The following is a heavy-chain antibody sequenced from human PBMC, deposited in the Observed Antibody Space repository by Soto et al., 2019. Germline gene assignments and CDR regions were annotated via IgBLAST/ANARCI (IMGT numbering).Heavy chain of an antibody. V-gene: IGHV3-64D*08. Sequence: PGGSLSLSCSASGFTFSSYAMHWVRQAPGKGLEYVSAISSNGGSTYYADSVKGRFTISRDNSKNTLYLQMSSLRAEDTAVYYCVKDPGGEYEYYDFWSGLYYYGMDVWGQGTTVTVSS. J-gene: IGHJ6*02. CDR3: VKDPGGEYEYYDFWSGLYYYGMDV. D-gene: IGHD3-3*01. CDR2: ISSNGGST. CDR1: GFTFSSYA.